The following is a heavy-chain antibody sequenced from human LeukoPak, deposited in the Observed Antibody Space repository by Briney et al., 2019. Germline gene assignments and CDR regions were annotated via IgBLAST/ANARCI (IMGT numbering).Heavy chain of an antibody. CDR3: ARTYSTSLAFDY. Sequence: SETLSLTCTVSGGSISSYYWSWIRQPAVKELEWIGRIYTSGSTNYNPSLKSRVTISGDTSKNQFSLKLSSVTAADTAFYYCARTYSTSLAFDYWGQGTLVTVSS. J-gene: IGHJ4*02. CDR2: IYTSGST. D-gene: IGHD6-6*01. CDR1: GGSISSYY. V-gene: IGHV4-4*07.